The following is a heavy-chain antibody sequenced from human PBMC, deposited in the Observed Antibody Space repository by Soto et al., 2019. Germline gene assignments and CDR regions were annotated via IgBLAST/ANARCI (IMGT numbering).Heavy chain of an antibody. CDR3: AKSYSSNWYDYFDC. V-gene: IGHV3-23*01. CDR1: EFTFSTYA. J-gene: IGHJ4*02. D-gene: IGHD6-13*01. Sequence: EVQLLESGGGLVQPGGSLRLSCAASEFTFSTYAMSWVLQAPGKGLVWVSAISGSGGSTYYADSVKGRFTITRDTSKSTLSLQLNSLRAEDTALYYCAKSYSSNWYDYFDCWGQGTLVTVSS. CDR2: ISGSGGST.